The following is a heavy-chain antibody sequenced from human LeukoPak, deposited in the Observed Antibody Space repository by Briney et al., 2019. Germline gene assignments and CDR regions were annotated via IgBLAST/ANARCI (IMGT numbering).Heavy chain of an antibody. CDR1: GFTFSSYS. CDR2: ISSSSSYI. J-gene: IGHJ6*02. Sequence: PWGSLRLSCAASGFTFSSYSMNWVRQAPGKGLEWVSSISSSSSYIYYADSVKGRFTISRDNAENSLYLQMNSLRAEDTAVYYCARDGVAGRGYYYYGMDVWGQGTTVTVSS. CDR3: ARDGVAGRGYYYYGMDV. D-gene: IGHD6-19*01. V-gene: IGHV3-21*04.